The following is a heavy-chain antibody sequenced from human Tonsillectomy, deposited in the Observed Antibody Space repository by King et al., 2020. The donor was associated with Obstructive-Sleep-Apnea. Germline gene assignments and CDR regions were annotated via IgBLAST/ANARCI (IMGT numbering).Heavy chain of an antibody. V-gene: IGHV3-48*04. CDR1: GFTFSSYS. J-gene: IGHJ6*02. Sequence: VQLVESGGGLVQPGGSLRLSCAASGFTFSSYSMNWVRQAPGKGLEWVSYISSSSSTIYYADSVKGRFTISRDNAKNSLYLQMNSLRAEDTDVYYCARDHYDFWSGYDYGMDVWGQGTTVTVSS. CDR2: ISSSSSTI. D-gene: IGHD3-3*01. CDR3: ARDHYDFWSGYDYGMDV.